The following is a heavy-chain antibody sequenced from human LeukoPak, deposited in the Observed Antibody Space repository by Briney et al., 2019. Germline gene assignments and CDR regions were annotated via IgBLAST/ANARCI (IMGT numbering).Heavy chain of an antibody. CDR3: AKDPYRASSGLVDY. D-gene: IGHD5-12*01. CDR1: GFTFSNYA. Sequence: GGSLRLSCATTGFTFSNYAVSWVRQAPGKGLEWVSSISGSGGTTYYADSVKGRFTISRDNSKNTLYLQMNSLRAEDTAVYYCAKDPYRASSGLVDYWGQGTLVTVSS. J-gene: IGHJ4*02. CDR2: ISGSGGTT. V-gene: IGHV3-23*01.